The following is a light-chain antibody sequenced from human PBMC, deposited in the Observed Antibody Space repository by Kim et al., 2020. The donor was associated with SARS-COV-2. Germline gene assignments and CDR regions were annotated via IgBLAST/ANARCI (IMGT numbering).Light chain of an antibody. Sequence: ASVGDRVTITCRASQSISSWLVWYQQKPGKAPKLLIYDASSLESGVPSRCSGSGSGTEFTLTISSLQPDDFATYYCQQYNSYPQFGQGTKVDIK. CDR1: QSISSW. CDR3: QQYNSYPQ. J-gene: IGKJ1*01. CDR2: DAS. V-gene: IGKV1-5*01.